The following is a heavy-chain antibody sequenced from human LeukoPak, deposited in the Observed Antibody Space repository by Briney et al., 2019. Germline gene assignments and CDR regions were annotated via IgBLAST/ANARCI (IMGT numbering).Heavy chain of an antibody. CDR3: TKDPPLTGGVYSAH. Sequence: GSLRLSCVVSGIISRDAWMNWVRQTPGKGLEWVGLIKSKVDGGTTDYAAPVKGRFTISRDDSENTLYLQMSSLKIEDTAIYYCTKDPPLTGGVYSAHWGPGTLVTVSS. D-gene: IGHD7-27*01. J-gene: IGHJ4*02. V-gene: IGHV3-15*07. CDR1: GIISRDAW. CDR2: IKSKVDGGTT.